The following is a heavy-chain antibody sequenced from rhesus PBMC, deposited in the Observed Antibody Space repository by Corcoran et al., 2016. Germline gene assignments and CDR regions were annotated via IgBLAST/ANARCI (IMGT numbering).Heavy chain of an antibody. J-gene: IGHJ4*01. CDR2: ITYSGST. CDR1: GGSISDSYR. D-gene: IGHD3-9*01. Sequence: QVQLQESGPGVVKPSETLSLTCAVSGGSISDSYRWSWIRQPPGKGLEWIGQITYSGSTSYNPALKSRVTISRDTSKNQFSLKLSSVTAADTAVYYCASLYGYYFDYWGQGVLVTVSS. CDR3: ASLYGYYFDY. V-gene: IGHV4-122*02.